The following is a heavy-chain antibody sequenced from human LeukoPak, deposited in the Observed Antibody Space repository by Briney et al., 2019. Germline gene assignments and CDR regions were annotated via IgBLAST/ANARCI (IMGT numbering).Heavy chain of an antibody. D-gene: IGHD3-10*01. CDR1: GFTFSSHG. CDR2: ISGSGDYT. V-gene: IGHV3-23*01. CDR3: AKVTYGSGTYGAFDS. J-gene: IGHJ4*02. Sequence: GGSLRLSCAASGFTFSSHGMSWVRQAPGKGVEWVSTISGSGDYTYYADSVKGWFTISRDNSKNTLYLQMNSLRAEDTAVYYCAKVTYGSGTYGAFDSWGQGTLVTVSS.